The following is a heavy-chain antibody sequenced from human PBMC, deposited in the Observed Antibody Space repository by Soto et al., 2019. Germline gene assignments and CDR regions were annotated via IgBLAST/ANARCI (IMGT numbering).Heavy chain of an antibody. Sequence: GGSLRLSCAASGFPFSDYWMSWVRQAPRKGLEWVANIKEDGKEKYYLDSVRGRFTISRDNAKNSLYLQMDSLRADDTAIYYCARPLGVNADKSGYYHYWGHGTLVTVSS. V-gene: IGHV3-7*04. CDR1: GFPFSDYW. CDR2: IKEDGKEK. CDR3: ARPLGVNADKSGYYHY. D-gene: IGHD3-22*01. J-gene: IGHJ4*01.